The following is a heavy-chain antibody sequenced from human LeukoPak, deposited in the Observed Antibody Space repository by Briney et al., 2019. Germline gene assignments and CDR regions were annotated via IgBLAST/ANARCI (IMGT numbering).Heavy chain of an antibody. CDR1: GFTFNSYA. Sequence: GGSLRLSCAASGFTFNSYAMSWVRQAPGKGLEWVSAITDTGGDTYHADSVKGRFTISRDNSKNTLYLQMNSLRAEDTATYHCAKGSSSSRPYYFDHWAPGTLVTVSS. D-gene: IGHD6-6*01. CDR2: ITDTGGDT. J-gene: IGHJ4*02. CDR3: AKGSSSSRPYYFDH. V-gene: IGHV3-23*01.